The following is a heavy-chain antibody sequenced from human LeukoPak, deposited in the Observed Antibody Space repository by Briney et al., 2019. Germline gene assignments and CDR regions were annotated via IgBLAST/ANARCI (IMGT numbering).Heavy chain of an antibody. CDR1: GFTVSSNY. J-gene: IGHJ4*02. V-gene: IGHV3-66*04. Sequence: GGSLRLSCAASGFTVSSNYMSWVRQAPGEGLEWVSVIYSGGSTYYADSVKGRFTISRDNSKNTLHPQMNSLRAEDTAVYYCARHSSSWEPDYWGQGTLVTVSS. CDR2: IYSGGST. CDR3: ARHSSSWEPDY. D-gene: IGHD6-13*01.